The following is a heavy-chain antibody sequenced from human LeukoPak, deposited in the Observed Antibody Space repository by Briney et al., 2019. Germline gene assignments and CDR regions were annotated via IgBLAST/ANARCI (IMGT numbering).Heavy chain of an antibody. D-gene: IGHD2-21*02. V-gene: IGHV1-69*01. CDR1: GYIFSTYC. Sequence: KISCKGSGYIFSTYCISWVRQAPGQGLEWMGGIIPIFGTANYAQKFQGRVTITADESTSTAYMELSSLRSEDTAVYYCAAVAYCGGDCYPYFDYWGQGTLVTVSS. CDR3: AAVAYCGGDCYPYFDY. CDR2: IIPIFGTA. J-gene: IGHJ4*02.